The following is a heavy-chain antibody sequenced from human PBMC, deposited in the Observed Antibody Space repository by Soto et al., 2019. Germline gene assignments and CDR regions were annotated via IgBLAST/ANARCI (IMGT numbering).Heavy chain of an antibody. CDR2: IYWDDDK. CDR3: AHRPALGYCSTSSCYRPYYFDY. Sequence: SGPTLVNPTQTLTLTCTFSGFSLSTSGVGVGWIRQTPGKALEWLALIYWDDDKRYSPSLKSRLTITKDTSKNQVVLTMTDMDPVDSATYYCAHRPALGYCSTSSCYRPYYFDYWGQGTRVTSPQ. J-gene: IGHJ4*02. V-gene: IGHV2-5*02. CDR1: GFSLSTSGVG. D-gene: IGHD2-2*02.